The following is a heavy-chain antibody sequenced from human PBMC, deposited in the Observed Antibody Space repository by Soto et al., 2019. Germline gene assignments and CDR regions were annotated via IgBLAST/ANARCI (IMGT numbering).Heavy chain of an antibody. Sequence: GASVKVSCKASGYTFTSYDINWVRQATGQGLEWMGWMNPNSGNTGYAQKFQGRVTMTRNTSISTAHMELSSLRSEDTAVYYCARGIRCSGGSCYPKNWFDPWGQGTLVTVSS. CDR1: GYTFTSYD. CDR2: MNPNSGNT. D-gene: IGHD2-15*01. J-gene: IGHJ5*02. CDR3: ARGIRCSGGSCYPKNWFDP. V-gene: IGHV1-8*01.